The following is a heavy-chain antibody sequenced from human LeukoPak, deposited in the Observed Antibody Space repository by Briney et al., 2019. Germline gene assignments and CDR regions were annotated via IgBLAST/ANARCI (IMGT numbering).Heavy chain of an antibody. Sequence: SETLSLTCTVSGGSISSYYWSWIRQPPGKGLEWIGYIYYSGSTNYNPSLKSRVTISVDTSKNQFSLKLSSVTAADTAVYYCARLVAAAGLLDSWGQGTLVTVSS. CDR2: IYYSGST. J-gene: IGHJ4*02. CDR1: GGSISSYY. V-gene: IGHV4-59*08. CDR3: ARLVAAAGLLDS. D-gene: IGHD6-13*01.